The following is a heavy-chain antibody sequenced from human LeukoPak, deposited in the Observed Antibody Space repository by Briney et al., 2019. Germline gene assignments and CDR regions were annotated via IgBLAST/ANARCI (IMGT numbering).Heavy chain of an antibody. CDR3: ATAKSSGYYYRPSDWFDP. V-gene: IGHV1-69*05. D-gene: IGHD3-22*01. CDR2: IIPIFGTA. Sequence: ASVKVSCKASGGTFSSYAISWVRQAPGQGLEWMGGIIPIFGTANYAQKFQGRVTITTDESTSTAYMELSSLRSEDTAVYYCATAKSSGYYYRPSDWFDPWGQGTLVTVSS. J-gene: IGHJ5*02. CDR1: GGTFSSYA.